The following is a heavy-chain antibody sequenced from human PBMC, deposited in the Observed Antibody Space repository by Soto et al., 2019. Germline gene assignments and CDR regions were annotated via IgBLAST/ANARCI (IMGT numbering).Heavy chain of an antibody. D-gene: IGHD3-22*01. CDR1: GFTFSSYA. CDR3: GVDSSGYYYVDY. CDR2: ISGSGGST. V-gene: IGHV3-23*01. J-gene: IGHJ4*02. Sequence: GGSLRLSCAASGFTFSSYAMSWVRQAPGKGLEWVSAISGSGGSTYYADSVKGRFTISRDNSKNTLYLQMNSLRAEDTAVYYCGVDSSGYYYVDYWGQGPLVTVSS.